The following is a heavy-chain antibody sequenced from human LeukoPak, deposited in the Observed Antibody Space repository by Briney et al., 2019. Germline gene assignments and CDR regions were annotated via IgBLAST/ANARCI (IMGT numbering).Heavy chain of an antibody. V-gene: IGHV1-69*05. D-gene: IGHD3-3*01. Sequence: ASVKVSCKASGGTFSSYAISWVRQAPGQGLEWMGRIIPIFGTANYAQKFQGRVTITTDESTSTAYMELSSLRSEDTAVYYCARAYDFWSGNDYWGQGTLVTVSS. CDR2: IIPIFGTA. J-gene: IGHJ4*02. CDR1: GGTFSSYA. CDR3: ARAYDFWSGNDY.